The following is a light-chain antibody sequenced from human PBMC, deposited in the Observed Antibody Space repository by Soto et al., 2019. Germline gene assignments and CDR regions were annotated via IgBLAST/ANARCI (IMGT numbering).Light chain of an antibody. CDR3: MQRMKFPLT. CDR2: MLS. V-gene: IGKV2-40*01. Sequence: IVLTQAPRSLRVIPGEAASISCSSSQSLFDRDDDKTYLDWYLQRPGQSPQLLIYMLSHRASGVPDRFSGSGSDTDFTLKISRVEPEDVGVYYCMQRMKFPLTFGGGTKVDIK. J-gene: IGKJ4*01. CDR1: QSLFDRDDDKTY.